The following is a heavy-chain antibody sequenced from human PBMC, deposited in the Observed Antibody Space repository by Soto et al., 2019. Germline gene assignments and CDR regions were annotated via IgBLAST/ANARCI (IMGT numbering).Heavy chain of an antibody. Sequence: QLHLLESGPKLVKSSETLSLTCTVSGGSISSNTHLWGWIRQPPGKGLEWLGNIFFSGTTYYNPSLKGRVSISKDTSRSQFSLKVASVTAADTAVYYCARGGSLLTSYFDSWGQGTPVTVSS. D-gene: IGHD3-10*01. CDR2: IFFSGTT. J-gene: IGHJ5*01. CDR1: GGSISSNTHL. CDR3: ARGGSLLTSYFDS. V-gene: IGHV4-39*01.